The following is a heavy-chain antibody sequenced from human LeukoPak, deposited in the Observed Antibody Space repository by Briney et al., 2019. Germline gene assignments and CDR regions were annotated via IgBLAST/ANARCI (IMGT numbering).Heavy chain of an antibody. Sequence: PGGSLRLSCAASGFTFSDYYMSWIRQAPGKGLEWVSYISSSGSTIYYADSVKGRFTISRDNAKNSLYLQMNSLRAEDMAVYYCARVGRLAARPIYYYYYMDVWGKGTTVTVSS. CDR1: GFTFSDYY. V-gene: IGHV3-11*01. CDR3: ARVGRLAARPIYYYYYMDV. D-gene: IGHD6-6*01. CDR2: ISSSGSTI. J-gene: IGHJ6*03.